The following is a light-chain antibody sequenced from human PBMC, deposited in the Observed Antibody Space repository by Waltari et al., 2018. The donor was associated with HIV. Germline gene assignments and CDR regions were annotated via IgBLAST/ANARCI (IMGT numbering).Light chain of an antibody. CDR3: CSYAGSYPVV. J-gene: IGLJ3*02. V-gene: IGLV2-11*01. CDR1: SSDVGGYNY. Sequence: QSALTQPRSVSGSPGQSVTISCTGTSSDVGGYNYVSWYQQHPGKAPKFIMYDVSKRPAGVPDGFSGSKSGSAASLTICGLQAEDEADYYCCSYAGSYPVVFGGGTKLTVL. CDR2: DVS.